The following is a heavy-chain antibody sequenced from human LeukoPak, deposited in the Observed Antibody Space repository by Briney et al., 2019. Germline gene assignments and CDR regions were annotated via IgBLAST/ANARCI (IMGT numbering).Heavy chain of an antibody. V-gene: IGHV3-7*01. CDR2: IKQDGSDK. J-gene: IGHJ4*02. Sequence: GGSLRLSCAASGFPFSSSWMNWVRQAPGKGLEWVANIKQDGSDKYYVDSVKGRFTISRDNAKNSLYLQMNSLTAEDTAVYYCARGYWGLVFWGQGALVTVSS. CDR1: GFPFSSSW. D-gene: IGHD7-27*01. CDR3: ARGYWGLVF.